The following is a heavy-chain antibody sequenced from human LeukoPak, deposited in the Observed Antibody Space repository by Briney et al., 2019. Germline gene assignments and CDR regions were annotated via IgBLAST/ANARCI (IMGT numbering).Heavy chain of an antibody. D-gene: IGHD3-10*01. CDR3: ARGSTMVRGVTTAYYYYYYMDV. V-gene: IGHV4-39*07. J-gene: IGHJ6*03. CDR2: IYYSGST. CDR1: GGSISSSSYY. Sequence: SETLSLTCTVSGGSISSSSYYWGWIRQPPGKGLEWIGSIYYSGSTYYNPSLKSRVTMSVDTSKNQFSLKLSSVTAADTAVYYCARGSTMVRGVTTAYYYYYYMDVWGKGTTVTISS.